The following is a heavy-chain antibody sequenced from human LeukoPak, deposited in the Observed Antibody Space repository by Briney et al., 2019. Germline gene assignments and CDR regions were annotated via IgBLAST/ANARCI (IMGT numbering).Heavy chain of an antibody. CDR3: VRDVEGREGATTVY. D-gene: IGHD1-26*01. Sequence: GASVKVSCKASGGILNTYVVSWVRQAPGQGLEWMGAIIPIFGQTNYAQKFQDRVTITTDESTSTAFMELNSLTSEDTAVYYCVRDVEGREGATTVYWGQGTLVTVSS. J-gene: IGHJ4*02. CDR2: IIPIFGQT. V-gene: IGHV1-69*05. CDR1: GGILNTYV.